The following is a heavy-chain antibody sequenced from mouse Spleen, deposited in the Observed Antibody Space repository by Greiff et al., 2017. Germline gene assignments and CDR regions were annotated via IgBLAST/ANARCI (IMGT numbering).Heavy chain of an antibody. CDR1: GFTFSNYW. V-gene: IGHV6-3*01. D-gene: IGHD2-4*01. J-gene: IGHJ2*01. Sequence: EVQLVESGGGLVQPGGSMKLSCVASGFTFSNYWMNWVRQSPEKGLEWVAQIRLKSDNYATHYAESVKGRFTISRDDSKSSVYLQMNNLRAEDTGIYYCTGSDYDVGYYFDYWGQGTTLTVSS. CDR2: IRLKSDNYAT. CDR3: TGSDYDVGYYFDY.